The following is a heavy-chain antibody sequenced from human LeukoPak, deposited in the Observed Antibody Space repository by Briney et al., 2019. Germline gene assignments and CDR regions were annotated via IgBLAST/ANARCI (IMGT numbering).Heavy chain of an antibody. CDR1: GYTFTSYG. CDR2: ISAYNGNT. CDR3: ARDYYDSSGYYNDY. V-gene: IGHV1-18*01. J-gene: IGHJ4*02. D-gene: IGHD3-22*01. Sequence: ASVKVSRKASGYTFTSYGISWVRQAPGQGLEWMGWISAYNGNTNYAQKLQGRVTMTTDTSTSTAYMELRSLRSDDTAVYYCARDYYDSSGYYNDYWGQGTLVTVSS.